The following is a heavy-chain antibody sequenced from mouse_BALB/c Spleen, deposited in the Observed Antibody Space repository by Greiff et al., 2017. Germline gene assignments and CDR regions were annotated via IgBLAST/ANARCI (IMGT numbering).Heavy chain of an antibody. V-gene: IGHV5-6-4*01. CDR3: TREERYDYFDY. J-gene: IGHJ2*01. D-gene: IGHD2-14*01. Sequence: EVKVVESGGGLVKPGGSLKLSRAASGFTFSSYTMSWVRQTPEKRLEWVATISSGGSYTHYPDSVKGRFTISRDNAKNTLYLQMSSLKSEDTAMYYCTREERYDYFDYWGQGTTLTVSS. CDR1: GFTFSSYT. CDR2: ISSGGSYT.